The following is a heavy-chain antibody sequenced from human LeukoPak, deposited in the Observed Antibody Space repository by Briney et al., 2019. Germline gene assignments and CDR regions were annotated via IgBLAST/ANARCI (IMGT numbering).Heavy chain of an antibody. J-gene: IGHJ4*02. CDR2: VSWDGKIF. Sequence: TGGSLRLSCAASGFTFNSHAMHWVRQAPGKGLEWVAFVSWDGKIFSYADFVKGRFTISRDNSRNTLYLHMNSLRTDDTAIYFCARDLRRTYTVDYWGQGTLVTVSS. CDR3: ARDLRRTYTVDY. D-gene: IGHD3-16*01. V-gene: IGHV3-30*04. CDR1: GFTFNSHA.